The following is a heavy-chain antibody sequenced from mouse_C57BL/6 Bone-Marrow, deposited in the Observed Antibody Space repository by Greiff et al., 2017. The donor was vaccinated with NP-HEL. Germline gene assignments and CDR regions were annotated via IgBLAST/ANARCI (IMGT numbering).Heavy chain of an antibody. V-gene: IGHV1-81*01. D-gene: IGHD1-1*01. CDR3: ANLYYYGSGAY. CDR2: IYPRSGHT. J-gene: IGHJ2*01. CDR1: GYTFTSYG. Sequence: QVQLQQSGAELARPGASVKLSCKASGYTFTSYGISWVKQRTGQGLEWIGEIYPRSGHTYYNEKFKGKATLTADKSSSTAYMELRSLTSEDSAVYFCANLYYYGSGAYWGQGTTLTVSS.